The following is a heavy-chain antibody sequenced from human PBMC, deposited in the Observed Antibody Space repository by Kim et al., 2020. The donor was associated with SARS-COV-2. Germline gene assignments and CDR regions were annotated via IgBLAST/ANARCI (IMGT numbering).Heavy chain of an antibody. CDR1: GGSISSSSYY. D-gene: IGHD5-18*01. CDR3: ARRGYSYGVIDY. CDR2: IYYSGST. Sequence: SETLSLTCTVSGGSISSSSYYWGWIGQPPGKGLEWIGSIYYSGSTHYNPSLKSRVTISVDTSKNQFSLKLSSVTAADTAVYYCARRGYSYGVIDYWGQGTLVTVSS. J-gene: IGHJ4*02. V-gene: IGHV4-39*01.